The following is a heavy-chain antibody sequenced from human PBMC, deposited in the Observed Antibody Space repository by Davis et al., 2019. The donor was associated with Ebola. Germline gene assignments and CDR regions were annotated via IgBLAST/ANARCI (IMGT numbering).Heavy chain of an antibody. CDR3: ASLGTSY. V-gene: IGHV4-34*01. CDR2: IYHSGST. CDR1: GGSFSGYY. D-gene: IGHD7-27*01. J-gene: IGHJ4*02. Sequence: MPSETLSLTCAVYGGSFSGYYWSWIRQPPGKGLEWIGEIYHSGSTNYNPSLKSRVTISVDTSKNQFSLKLSSVTAADTAVYYCASLGTSYWGQGTLVTVSS.